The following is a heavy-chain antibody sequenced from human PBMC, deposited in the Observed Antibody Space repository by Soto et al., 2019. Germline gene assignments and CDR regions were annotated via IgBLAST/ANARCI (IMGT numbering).Heavy chain of an antibody. CDR1: GYTFTIYG. D-gene: IGHD6-19*01. CDR2: ISAYNGNT. CDR3: ARGYSGGWYDAFDI. V-gene: IGHV1-18*01. J-gene: IGHJ3*02. Sequence: WASVKVACKASGYTFTIYGISWVLQAPGQGLEWMGWISAYNGNTNYAQKLQGRVTMTTDTSTSTAYMELRSLRSDDTAVYYCARGYSGGWYDAFDIWGQGTMVTVS.